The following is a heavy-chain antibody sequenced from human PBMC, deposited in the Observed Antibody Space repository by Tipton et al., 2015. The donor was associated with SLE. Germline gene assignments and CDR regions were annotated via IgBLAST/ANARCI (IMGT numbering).Heavy chain of an antibody. V-gene: IGHV4-59*01. J-gene: IGHJ4*02. Sequence: TLSLTCTVSGGSISSYYWSWIRQPPGKGLGWIGFIYYSWSTNYNPSLKSRVTISVDTSKNQFSLKLSSVTAADTAVYFCARGQLGELNYWGQVSLVTVSS. CDR3: ARGQLGELNY. D-gene: IGHD7-27*01. CDR1: GGSISSYY. CDR2: IYYSWST.